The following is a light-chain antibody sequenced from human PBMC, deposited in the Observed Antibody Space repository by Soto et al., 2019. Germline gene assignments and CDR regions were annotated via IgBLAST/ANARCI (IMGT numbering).Light chain of an antibody. J-gene: IGLJ2*01. Sequence: QSALTQPASVSGSPGQSITISCTGSSSDVGSFPYVSWYQQHPGSAPKLLIYEVSDRPSGVSARFSGSKSGNTASLTISGLQTEDEAYYYCSSYTTTTTTVIFGGGTKLTVL. CDR2: EVS. CDR3: SSYTTTTTTVI. CDR1: SSDVGSFPY. V-gene: IGLV2-14*01.